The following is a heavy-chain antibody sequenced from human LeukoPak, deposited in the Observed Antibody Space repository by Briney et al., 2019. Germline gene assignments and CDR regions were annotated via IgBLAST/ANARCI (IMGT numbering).Heavy chain of an antibody. J-gene: IGHJ4*02. CDR3: ARDGCSSTSCYLDY. CDR2: IYYSGST. Sequence: ASETLSLTCTVSGGSISSGGYYWSWIRQHPGKGLEWIGYIYYSGSTYYNPSLKSRVTISVDTSKNQFSLKLSSVTAADTAVYYCARDGCSSTSCYLDYWGQGTLVTVSS. CDR1: GGSISSGGYY. V-gene: IGHV4-31*03. D-gene: IGHD2-2*01.